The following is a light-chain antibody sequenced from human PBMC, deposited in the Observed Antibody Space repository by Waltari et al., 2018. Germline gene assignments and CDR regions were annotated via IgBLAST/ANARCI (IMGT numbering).Light chain of an antibody. V-gene: IGKV2-40*01. CDR1: QSLLHSNGNTY. CDR2: GGS. J-gene: IGKJ1*01. CDR3: VQAIAFPWT. Sequence: DIVMTQTPLSLPITPGEPASISCRSSQSLLHSNGNTYLHWYLQKPGQSPQLLIYGGSNRASGVPDRFSGCGSGTDFTLRISKVEAEDVGVYYCVQAIAFPWTFGQGTKVEIK.